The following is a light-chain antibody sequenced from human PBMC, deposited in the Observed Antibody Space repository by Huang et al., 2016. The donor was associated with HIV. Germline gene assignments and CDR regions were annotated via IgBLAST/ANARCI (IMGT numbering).Light chain of an antibody. CDR3: QQYNNYSRT. CDR1: HNISSW. V-gene: IGKV1-5*03. Sequence: DIQMTQSPSTLSAFIGDRVTITCRASHNISSWLVWYQHKPGKAPKVLIYKASSLESGVPSRFSGSGSETEFTLPINSLQPDDFATYYCQQYNNYSRTFGQGTKVEI. CDR2: KAS. J-gene: IGKJ1*01.